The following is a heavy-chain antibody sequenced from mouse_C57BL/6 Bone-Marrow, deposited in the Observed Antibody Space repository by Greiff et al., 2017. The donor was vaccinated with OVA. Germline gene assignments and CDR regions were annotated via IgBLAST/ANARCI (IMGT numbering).Heavy chain of an antibody. V-gene: IGHV1-81*01. D-gene: IGHD2-12*01. CDR2: IYPRSGNT. CDR1: GYTFTSYG. Sequence: QVQLKQSGAELARPGASVKLSCKASGYTFTSYGISWVKQRPGQGLEWIGEIYPRSGNTYYNEKFKGKATLTADKSSSTAYMELRSLTSEDSAVYFCAYDSFAYWGQGTLVTVSA. CDR3: AYDSFAY. J-gene: IGHJ3*01.